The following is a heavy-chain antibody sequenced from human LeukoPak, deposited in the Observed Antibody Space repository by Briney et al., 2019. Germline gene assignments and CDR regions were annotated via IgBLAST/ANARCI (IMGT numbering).Heavy chain of an antibody. Sequence: GESLKISCKGSGYSFTNYWISWVRQMPGKGLEWMGRIDPSDSYTNYSPSFQGHVTISADKSISTAFLQWSSLKALDTAMYYCARHGGDYYASGSYYPPNWFDPWGQGTLVTVSS. CDR3: ARHGGDYYASGSYYPPNWFDP. V-gene: IGHV5-10-1*01. CDR1: GYSFTNYW. CDR2: IDPSDSYT. D-gene: IGHD3-10*01. J-gene: IGHJ5*02.